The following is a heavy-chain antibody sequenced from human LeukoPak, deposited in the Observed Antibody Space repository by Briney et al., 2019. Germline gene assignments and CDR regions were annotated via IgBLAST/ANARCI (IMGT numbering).Heavy chain of an antibody. J-gene: IGHJ4*02. CDR1: GYTFTGYY. V-gene: IGHV1-2*02. CDR3: ASEYHPTTYDSSGYYLNY. D-gene: IGHD3-22*01. CDR2: INPNSGGT. Sequence: ASVKVSCKASGYTFTGYYMHWVRQAPGQGLEWMGWINPNSGGTNYAQKFQGRVTMTRDTSISTAYMELSRLRSDDTAVYYCASEYHPTTYDSSGYYLNYWGQGTLVTVSS.